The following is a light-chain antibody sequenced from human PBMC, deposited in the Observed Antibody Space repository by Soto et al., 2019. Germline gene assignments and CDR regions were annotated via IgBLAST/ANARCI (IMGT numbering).Light chain of an antibody. Sequence: ALRMTQSPSSFSASTGDRVTITCRASQGISSYLAWYQQKPGKAPKLLIYAASTLQSGVPSRFSGSGYGTDFTLTISCLQSEDFATYYCQQYYSYPHTFGQGTKVEIK. J-gene: IGKJ1*01. V-gene: IGKV1-8*01. CDR1: QGISSY. CDR3: QQYYSYPHT. CDR2: AAS.